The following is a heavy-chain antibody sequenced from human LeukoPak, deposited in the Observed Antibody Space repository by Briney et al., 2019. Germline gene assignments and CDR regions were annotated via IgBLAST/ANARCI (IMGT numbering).Heavy chain of an antibody. CDR3: ASRLAGLDAFDI. D-gene: IGHD6-19*01. CDR2: INPNSGGT. CDR1: GYTFTGYY. J-gene: IGHJ3*02. Sequence: ASVKVSCKASGYTFTGYYMHWVRQSPGHGLEWRGWINPNSGGTNYAQKFQGRDTKTRNTSISTAYMELSSLRSEDTAVYYCASRLAGLDAFDIWGQGTMVTVSS. V-gene: IGHV1-2*02.